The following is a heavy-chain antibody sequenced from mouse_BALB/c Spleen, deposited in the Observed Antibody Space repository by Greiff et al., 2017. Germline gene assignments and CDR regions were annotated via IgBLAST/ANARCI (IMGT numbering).Heavy chain of an antibody. J-gene: IGHJ3*01. D-gene: IGHD2-14*01. CDR2: ISSGGSYT. V-gene: IGHV5-6-4*01. CDR1: GFTFSSYT. Sequence: EVQVVESGGGLVKPGGSLKLSCAASGFTFSSYTMSWVRQTPEKRLEWVATISSGGSYTYYPDSVKGRFTISRDNAKNTLYLQMSSLKSEDTAMYYCTRDTRYDGAWFAYWGQGTLVTVSA. CDR3: TRDTRYDGAWFAY.